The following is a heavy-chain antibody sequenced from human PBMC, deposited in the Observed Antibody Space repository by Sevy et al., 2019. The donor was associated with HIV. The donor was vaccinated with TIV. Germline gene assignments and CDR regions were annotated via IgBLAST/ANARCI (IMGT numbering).Heavy chain of an antibody. V-gene: IGHV3-9*01. J-gene: IGHJ4*02. Sequence: GGSLRLSCAASGFTFDDYAMHWVRQAPGKGLERVSGISWNSGSIGYADSVKGRFTISRDNAKNSLYLQMNSLRAEDTALYYCAKDIIDGSWYYFDYWGQGTLVTVSS. CDR3: AKDIIDGSWYYFDY. D-gene: IGHD6-13*01. CDR2: ISWNSGSI. CDR1: GFTFDDYA.